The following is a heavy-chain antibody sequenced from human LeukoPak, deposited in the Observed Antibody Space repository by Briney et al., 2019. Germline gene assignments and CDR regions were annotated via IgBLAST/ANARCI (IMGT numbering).Heavy chain of an antibody. V-gene: IGHV4-34*01. CDR3: ARVHITGTTASFDY. D-gene: IGHD1-7*01. CDR1: GAPITRYY. J-gene: IGHJ4*02. CDR2: INHSGST. Sequence: SETLSLTCTVSGAPITRYYWSWIRQPPGKGLEWIGEINHSGSTNYNPSLKSRVTISVDTSKNQFSLKLSSVTAADTAVYYCARVHITGTTASFDYWGQGTLVTVSS.